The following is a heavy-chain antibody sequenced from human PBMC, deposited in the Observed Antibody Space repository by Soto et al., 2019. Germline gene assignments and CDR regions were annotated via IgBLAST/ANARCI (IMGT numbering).Heavy chain of an antibody. Sequence: QVQLVESGGGVVQPGRSLRLSCAASGFTFSSYGMNWVRQAPGKGLEWVAVISYDGSNKYYADSVKGRFTISGDNTKNKLYLQMNSLRAEDTAVYYCAKDFCPYDYGDYMDYWGQGTLGTVSS. V-gene: IGHV3-30*18. CDR2: ISYDGSNK. CDR3: AKDFCPYDYGDYMDY. J-gene: IGHJ4*02. CDR1: GFTFSSYG. D-gene: IGHD4-17*01.